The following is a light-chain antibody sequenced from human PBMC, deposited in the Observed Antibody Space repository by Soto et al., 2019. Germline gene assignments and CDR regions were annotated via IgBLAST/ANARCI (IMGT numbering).Light chain of an antibody. CDR3: HQSSGSVT. CDR2: GAS. V-gene: IGKV3-20*01. Sequence: EIVLTQSPGTLSLSPGERATLSCRASQSVTSTYFGWYQQKPCQAPRLLIYGASKRQSGVPDRLSGGGSGTDFTLPLTSRQHEDLAVYYWHQSSGSVTFGGGTKVDIK. J-gene: IGKJ4*01. CDR1: QSVTSTY.